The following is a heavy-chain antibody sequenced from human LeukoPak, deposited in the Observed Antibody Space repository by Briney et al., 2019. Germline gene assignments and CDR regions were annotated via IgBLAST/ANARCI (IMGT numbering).Heavy chain of an antibody. CDR3: AKSPIAMVRGVIGAYYFDY. J-gene: IGHJ4*02. CDR1: GFTFSSYG. Sequence: GRSLRLSCAASGFTFSSYGMHWVRQAPGKGLEWVAVISYDGSNKYYADSVKGRFTISRDNSKNTLYLQMNSLRAEDTAVYYCAKSPIAMVRGVIGAYYFDYWGQGTLVTVSS. V-gene: IGHV3-30*18. CDR2: ISYDGSNK. D-gene: IGHD3-10*01.